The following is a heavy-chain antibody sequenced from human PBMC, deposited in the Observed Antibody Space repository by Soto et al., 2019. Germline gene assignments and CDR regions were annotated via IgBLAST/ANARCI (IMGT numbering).Heavy chain of an antibody. V-gene: IGHV3-23*01. Sequence: QPGGSLRLSCEASGFIFSSYAMNWVRQAPGKGLQWVSSITGSSDYTSYIASVKGRFTISRDNSKNTLYLQMNSLRAEDTAVYFCAKEQTNGAHYALDYWSQGTLVTVSS. CDR3: AKEQTNGAHYALDY. J-gene: IGHJ4*02. CDR2: ITGSSDYT. D-gene: IGHD2-8*01. CDR1: GFIFSSYA.